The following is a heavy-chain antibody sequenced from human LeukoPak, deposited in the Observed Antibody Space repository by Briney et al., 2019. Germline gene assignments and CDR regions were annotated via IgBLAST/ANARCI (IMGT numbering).Heavy chain of an antibody. V-gene: IGHV1-46*01. D-gene: IGHD2-2*01. CDR1: GYTFTSYY. CDR3: ARDHRFSGIVVVPAAMGY. J-gene: IGHJ4*02. Sequence: GASVKVSCKASGYTFTSYYMHWVRQAPGQGLEWMGIISPSGGSTSYAQKFQGRVTMTRDTSTSTVYMELSSLRSEDTAVYYCARDHRFSGIVVVPAAMGYWGQGTLVTVS. CDR2: ISPSGGST.